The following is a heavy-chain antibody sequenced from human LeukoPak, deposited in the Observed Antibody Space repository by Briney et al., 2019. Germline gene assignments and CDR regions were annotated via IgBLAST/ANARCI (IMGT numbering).Heavy chain of an antibody. CDR2: ISWSSLTT. CDR3: AKHVRTNVWFFDS. J-gene: IGHJ4*02. V-gene: IGHV3-23*01. D-gene: IGHD3-9*01. Sequence: GGSLRLSCAASGFTFSSYALSWVRQAPGRGLEWVSLISWSSLTTEYADSVKGRFTVSRDNSKNTLSLQMNSLNADDTAVYYCAKHVRTNVWFFDSWGQGTLVTVSS. CDR1: GFTFSSYA.